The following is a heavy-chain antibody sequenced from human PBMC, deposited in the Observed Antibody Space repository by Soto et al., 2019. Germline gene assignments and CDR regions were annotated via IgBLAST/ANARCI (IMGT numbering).Heavy chain of an antibody. J-gene: IGHJ4*02. CDR3: ARDLFYYDSSGLYGH. Sequence: GGSLRLSCAASGFTFSSYSMNWVRQAPGKGLEWVSYISSSSSTIYYADSVKGRFTISRDNAKNSLYLQMNSLRDEDTAVYYCARDLFYYDSSGLYGHWGQGTLVTVSS. CDR1: GFTFSSYS. CDR2: ISSSSSTI. D-gene: IGHD3-22*01. V-gene: IGHV3-48*02.